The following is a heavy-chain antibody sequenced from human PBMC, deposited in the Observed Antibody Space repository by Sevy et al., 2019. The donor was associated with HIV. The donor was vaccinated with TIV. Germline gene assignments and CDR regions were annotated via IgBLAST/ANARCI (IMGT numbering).Heavy chain of an antibody. J-gene: IGHJ5*02. Sequence: ASVKVSCKASGYTFTSYGISWVRQAPGKGLEWMGSLDPGNGEITYAQTLQGRVTMTEDTSTDTAYMELSSLTSEDTATYYCATVGLGYYSGSSYYQGDWFDPWGQGTLVTVSS. CDR3: ATVGLGYYSGSSYYQGDWFDP. CDR1: GYTFTSYG. V-gene: IGHV1-24*01. D-gene: IGHD2-15*01. CDR2: LDPGNGEI.